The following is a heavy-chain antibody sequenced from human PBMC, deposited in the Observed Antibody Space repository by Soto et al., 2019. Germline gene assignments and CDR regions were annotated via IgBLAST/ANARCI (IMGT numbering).Heavy chain of an antibody. D-gene: IGHD4-17*01. CDR3: ARGRYGDY. J-gene: IGHJ4*02. CDR1: GYTFTSYG. V-gene: IGHV1-18*01. CDR2: ISAHNHNT. Sequence: QVHLVQSGAEVKKPGASVKVSCKGSGYTFTSYGISWGRQAPGQGLEWMGWISAHNHNTNYAQKLQGRVTITTDTSRSTAYMELRSVRSDDTAVYYCARGRYGDYWGQGTLVTVSS.